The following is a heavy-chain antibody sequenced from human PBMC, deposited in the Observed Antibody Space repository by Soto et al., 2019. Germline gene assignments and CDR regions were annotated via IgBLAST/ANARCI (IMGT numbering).Heavy chain of an antibody. CDR3: AGERDQNNWFDP. CDR1: GFTFSTYT. V-gene: IGHV3-30-3*01. CDR2: ISYDGSNQ. D-gene: IGHD2-2*01. J-gene: IGHJ5*02. Sequence: GGSLRLSCAASGFTFSTYTLHWVRQAPGKGLEWVAIISYDGSNQYYADSVKGRFTISRDNSKSTLNLQMDSLRLEDTAVYYCAGERDQNNWFDPWGQGSLVTVSS.